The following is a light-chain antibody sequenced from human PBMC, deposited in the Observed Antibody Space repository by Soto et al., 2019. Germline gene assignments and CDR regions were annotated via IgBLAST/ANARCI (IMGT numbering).Light chain of an antibody. CDR1: TSDIGGYNF. V-gene: IGLV2-14*01. CDR3: SSYSSSTSYV. J-gene: IGLJ1*01. CDR2: DVS. Sequence: QSALTQPASVSGSPGQSITISCTGTTSDIGGYNFVSWYQQHPGKAPKLMIYDVSNRPSGVSDRFSGSKSGSTASLTISGLQAEDAADYYCSSYSSSTSYVFGPGTKLTVL.